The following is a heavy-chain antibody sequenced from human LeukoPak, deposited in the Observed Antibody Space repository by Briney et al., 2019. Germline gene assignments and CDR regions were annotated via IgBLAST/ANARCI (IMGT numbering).Heavy chain of an antibody. CDR3: ARRDSSGYYYQDAFDI. V-gene: IGHV4-59*01. CDR2: IYYSGST. Sequence: SETLSLTCTVSGGSLSSYYWSWLRQPPGKGLEGIGYIYYSGSTNYNPSLKSRVTISVDTSKNQFSLKLSSVTAADTAVYYCARRDSSGYYYQDAFDIWGQGTMVTVSS. D-gene: IGHD3-22*01. J-gene: IGHJ3*02. CDR1: GGSLSSYY.